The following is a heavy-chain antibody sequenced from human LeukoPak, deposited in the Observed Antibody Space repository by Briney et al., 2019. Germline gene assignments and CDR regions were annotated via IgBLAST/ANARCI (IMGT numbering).Heavy chain of an antibody. CDR1: GGSISSYY. V-gene: IGHV4-34*01. CDR2: INHSGST. J-gene: IGHJ3*02. Sequence: SETLSLTRTVSGGSISSYYWSWIRQPPGKGLEWIGEINHSGSTNYNPSLKSRVTISVDTSKNQFSLKLSSVTAADTAVYYCARVRGSYRGGAFDIWGQGTMVTVSS. D-gene: IGHD1-26*01. CDR3: ARVRGSYRGGAFDI.